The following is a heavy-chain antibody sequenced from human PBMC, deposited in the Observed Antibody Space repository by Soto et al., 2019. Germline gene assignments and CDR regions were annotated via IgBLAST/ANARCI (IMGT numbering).Heavy chain of an antibody. J-gene: IGHJ6*02. CDR3: ASLSTTYYYYGMDV. V-gene: IGHV4-39*01. CDR2: IYYNERT. CDR1: GASISSSSYY. Sequence: SETLSLSCTVSGASISSSSYYWGWIRQPPGEGLEWIASIYYNERTYYNPSLRSRLTTSVDTSKNQFSLILTSVTAADTAVYYCASLSTTYYYYGMDVWGQGTTVTVSS.